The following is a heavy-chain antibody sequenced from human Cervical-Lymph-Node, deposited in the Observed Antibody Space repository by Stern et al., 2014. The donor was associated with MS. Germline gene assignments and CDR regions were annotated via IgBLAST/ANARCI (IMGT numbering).Heavy chain of an antibody. CDR3: ANGQLQPHDY. CDR1: GFTFSSYG. D-gene: IGHD4-11*01. Sequence: VQLVESGGGVVQPGRSLRLSCAASGFTFSSYGMHWVRQAPGKGLEWVAVISHDGSNKYYADSVKGRFTISRDNSKNPLYLQMNSLRAEDTAVYYCANGQLQPHDYWGQGTLVTVSS. J-gene: IGHJ4*02. CDR2: ISHDGSNK. V-gene: IGHV3-30*18.